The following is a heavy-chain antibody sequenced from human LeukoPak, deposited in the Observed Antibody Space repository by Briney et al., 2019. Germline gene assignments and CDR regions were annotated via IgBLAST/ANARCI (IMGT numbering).Heavy chain of an antibody. V-gene: IGHV4-59*01. CDR2: IYYDGST. CDR1: GVSISNYY. D-gene: IGHD6-6*01. Sequence: PSETLSLTCSDSGVSISNYYWSWIRQPPGKGMKWTAFIYYDGSTNYNPYLKSRATISVDTSKNQYSLNLSSVTPADTAVYYCARGGASSKFFDAWGQGTLVTVSS. CDR3: ARGGASSKFFDA. J-gene: IGHJ4*02.